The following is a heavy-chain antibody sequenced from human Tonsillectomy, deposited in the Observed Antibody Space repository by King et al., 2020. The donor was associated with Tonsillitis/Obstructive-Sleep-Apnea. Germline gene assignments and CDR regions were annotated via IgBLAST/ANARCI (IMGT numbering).Heavy chain of an antibody. CDR1: GFTFSNYD. CDR3: VKAPSIIVTTADAFNV. CDR2: ISSNGHIP. J-gene: IGHJ3*01. Sequence: VQLVESGGGLVQPGGSLRLSCAASGFTFSNYDIYWVRQAPGKGLEYVSAISSNGHIPYHANSVKGRFTISRDNSNNMGYLLMSSLRAEDTAVYYCVKAPSIIVTTADAFNVWGQGTMVTVSS. V-gene: IGHV3-64D*06. D-gene: IGHD3-16*01.